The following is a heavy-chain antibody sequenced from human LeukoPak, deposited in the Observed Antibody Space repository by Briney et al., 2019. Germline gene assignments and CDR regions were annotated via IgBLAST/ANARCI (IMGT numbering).Heavy chain of an antibody. CDR2: INHSGST. J-gene: IGHJ2*01. V-gene: IGHV4-34*01. CDR1: GGSFSGYY. CDR3: ARVWRRAATMSLGYFDL. Sequence: PSETLSLTCAVYGGSFSGYYWSWIRQPPGKGLEWIGEINHSGSTNYNPSLKSRVIISVDAYNNQFPLQQSTMTAADTAVYYCARVWRRAATMSLGYFDLWGRGPLVTVSS. D-gene: IGHD5-12*01.